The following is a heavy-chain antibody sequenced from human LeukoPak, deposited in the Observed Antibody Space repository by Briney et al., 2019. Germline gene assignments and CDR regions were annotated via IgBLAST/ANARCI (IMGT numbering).Heavy chain of an antibody. V-gene: IGHV3-7*03. Sequence: GGSLRLSCAASGFTFSSSWMSWVRQAPGKGLEWVANIKQDGSEKCYVGSVKGRFTISRDNAKNSLYLQMDSLRAEDTAVYYRARDGPYSTSSTHPPWGQGTLVTVSS. J-gene: IGHJ5*02. CDR2: IKQDGSEK. CDR1: GFTFSSSW. D-gene: IGHD6-6*01. CDR3: ARDGPYSTSSTHPP.